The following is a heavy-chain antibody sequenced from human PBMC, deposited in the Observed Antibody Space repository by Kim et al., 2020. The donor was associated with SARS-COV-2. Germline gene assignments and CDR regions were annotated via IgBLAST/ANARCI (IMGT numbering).Heavy chain of an antibody. V-gene: IGHV3-23*01. CDR3: ANDWLLPNPYYYGMDV. D-gene: IGHD3-22*01. Sequence: GGSLRLSCAASGFTFSSYAMSWVRQAPGKGLEWVSAISGSGGSTYYADSVKGRFTISRDNSKNTLYLQMNSLRAEDTAVYYCANDWLLPNPYYYGMDVWGQGTTVTVSS. CDR2: ISGSGGST. CDR1: GFTFSSYA. J-gene: IGHJ6*02.